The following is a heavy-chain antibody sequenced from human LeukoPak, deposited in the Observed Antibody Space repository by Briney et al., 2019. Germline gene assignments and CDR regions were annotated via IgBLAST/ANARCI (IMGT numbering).Heavy chain of an antibody. CDR1: GYTFTSHF. V-gene: IGHV1-2*02. CDR2: INPKSGGT. D-gene: IGHD5-18*01. Sequence: GASVKVSCKASGYTFTSHFMHWVRQAPGQGLEWMGWINPKSGGTNYAQKFRGRVTMTRDTSISTAYMELRSLRSDDTAVYYCARDVNTAMVDYYYYYMDVWGKGTTVTVSS. CDR3: ARDVNTAMVDYYYYYMDV. J-gene: IGHJ6*03.